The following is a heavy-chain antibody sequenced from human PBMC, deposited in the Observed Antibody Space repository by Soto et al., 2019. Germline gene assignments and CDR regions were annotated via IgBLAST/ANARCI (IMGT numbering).Heavy chain of an antibody. CDR2: INHSGST. CDR1: GGSFSGYY. V-gene: IGHV4-34*01. J-gene: IGHJ5*02. D-gene: IGHD3-10*01. CDR3: ARGIDYYGSAEFDP. Sequence: PSETLSLTCAVYGGSFSGYYWSWIRQPPGKGLEWIGEINHSGSTNYNPSLKSRVTISVDTSKNQFSLKLSSVTAADTAVYYCARGIDYYGSAEFDPWGQGTLVTVSS.